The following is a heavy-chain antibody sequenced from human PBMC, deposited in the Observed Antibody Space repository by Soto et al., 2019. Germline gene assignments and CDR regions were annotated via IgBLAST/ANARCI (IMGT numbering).Heavy chain of an antibody. CDR1: GYTFTSYG. D-gene: IGHD2-21*02. Sequence: ASVKVSCKASGYTFTSYGISWVRQAPGQGLEWMGWISAYNGNTNYAQKLQGRVTVTTDTSTSTAYMELRSLRSDDTAVYYCARDLFWVVVTARFAFDIWGQGTMVTVSS. J-gene: IGHJ3*02. CDR2: ISAYNGNT. V-gene: IGHV1-18*04. CDR3: ARDLFWVVVTARFAFDI.